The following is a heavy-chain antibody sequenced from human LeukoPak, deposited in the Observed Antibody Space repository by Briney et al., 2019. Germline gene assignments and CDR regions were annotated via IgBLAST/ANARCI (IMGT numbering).Heavy chain of an antibody. CDR1: GGSFSGYY. CDR3: AREAPSSAGLIDP. CDR2: IYHSGKT. J-gene: IGHJ5*02. Sequence: SETLSLTCAVYGGSFSGYYWSWIRQHPGKGLEWIGYIYHSGKTYYNPSLRSRVTLSVDTSDNQFSLKLLSVTAADTAVYYCAREAPSSAGLIDPWGQGTLVTVSS. V-gene: IGHV4-34*09. D-gene: IGHD2-15*01.